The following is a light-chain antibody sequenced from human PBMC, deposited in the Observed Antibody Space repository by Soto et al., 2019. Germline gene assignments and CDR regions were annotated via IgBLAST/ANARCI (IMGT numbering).Light chain of an antibody. J-gene: IGLJ1*01. CDR3: CSYTSSSSYV. CDR2: DVS. Sequence: QSVLTQPASVSGSPGQSITISCTGTSSDVGDYNYVSWYQQHPGKAPKLMIYDVSNQPSGVSNRFSGSKSGNTASLTISGLQAEDEADYYCCSYTSSSSYVFGTGTKLTVL. CDR1: SSDVGDYNY. V-gene: IGLV2-14*01.